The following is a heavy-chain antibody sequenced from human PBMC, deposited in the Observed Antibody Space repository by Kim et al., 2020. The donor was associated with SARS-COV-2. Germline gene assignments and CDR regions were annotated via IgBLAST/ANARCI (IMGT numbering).Heavy chain of an antibody. CDR2: IIPIFGTA. D-gene: IGHD3-10*01. CDR1: GGTFSSYA. J-gene: IGHJ5*02. V-gene: IGHV1-69*13. Sequence: SVKVSCKASGGTFSSYAISWVRQAPGQGLEWMGGIIPIFGTANYAQKFQGRVTITADESTSTAYMELSSLRSEDTAVYYCAKTLYGSFPFDPWGQGTLVTVSS. CDR3: AKTLYGSFPFDP.